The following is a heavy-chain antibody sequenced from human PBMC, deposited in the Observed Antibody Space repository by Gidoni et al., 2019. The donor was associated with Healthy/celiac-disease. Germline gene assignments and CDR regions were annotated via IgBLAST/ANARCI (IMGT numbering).Heavy chain of an antibody. Sequence: VQLVQPGAAVKKPGSPVKVSCKAPGATFSSYTISRVRQAPGQGLEWMGRIIPIRGMANYAQKFQGRVTITADKSTSTGYMELSSLRSEDTAVYYCAGTYYDFWGEGHTLDYWGQGTLVTVSS. CDR1: GATFSSYT. D-gene: IGHD3-3*01. J-gene: IGHJ4*02. CDR3: AGTYYDFWGEGHTLDY. V-gene: IGHV1-69*02. CDR2: IIPIRGMA.